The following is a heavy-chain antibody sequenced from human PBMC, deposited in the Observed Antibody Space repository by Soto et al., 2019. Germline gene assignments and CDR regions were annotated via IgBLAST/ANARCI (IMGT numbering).Heavy chain of an antibody. V-gene: IGHV1-18*01. CDR2: ISTYNGNT. CDR3: VRDMFYFGTSGYYRDADY. J-gene: IGHJ4*02. D-gene: IGHD3-22*01. Sequence: QVQLVQSGAEVKKPGASVKVSCKASGYTFTTYGISWVRQAPGQGLEWMGWISTYNGNTNYAQNLQGRVTMTTDTYTSTAYMELRSLRSDDTAVYSCVRDMFYFGTSGYYRDADYWGQGTLVTVSS. CDR1: GYTFTTYG.